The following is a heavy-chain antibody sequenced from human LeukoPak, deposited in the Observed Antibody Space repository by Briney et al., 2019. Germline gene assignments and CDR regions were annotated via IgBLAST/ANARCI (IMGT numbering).Heavy chain of an antibody. J-gene: IGHJ4*02. D-gene: IGHD2-8*01. CDR3: TREKDCADGIGYED. Sequence: ASVKVSCKASGHTFTSHDINWVRQATGLGLEWLGWMSPKSGNTGYAQKFQGRVTMTRDTSISTAYMELSSLRFDDTAVYFCTREKDCADGIGYEDWGQGTLVTVSS. CDR2: MSPKSGNT. CDR1: GHTFTSHD. V-gene: IGHV1-8*01.